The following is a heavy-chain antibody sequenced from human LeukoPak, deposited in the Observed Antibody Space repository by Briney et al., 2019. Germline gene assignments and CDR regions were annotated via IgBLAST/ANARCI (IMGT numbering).Heavy chain of an antibody. CDR1: GFTFSSYG. J-gene: IGHJ4*02. Sequence: GGSLRLSCAASGFTFSSYGMHWVRQAPGKGLEWVAFIRYDGSNKYYADSVKGRFTISRDNSKNTLYLQMNSLRAEDTAVYYCAKSTLIVVITLFDYWGQGTLVTVSS. V-gene: IGHV3-30*02. D-gene: IGHD3-22*01. CDR3: AKSTLIVVITLFDY. CDR2: IRYDGSNK.